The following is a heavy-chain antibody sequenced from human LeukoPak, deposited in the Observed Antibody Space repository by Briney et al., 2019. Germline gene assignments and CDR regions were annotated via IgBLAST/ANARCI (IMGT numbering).Heavy chain of an antibody. J-gene: IGHJ2*01. V-gene: IGHV3-64D*09. CDR3: VKGALVRGNHHCHFEL. Sequence: GGSLRLSCSASGFTFSTYAMYWVRQAPGKGLEYVSAITSSGGSTYYADSVKGRFTVSRDNSKNALYLQMSSLRAEDTAVYYCVKGALVRGNHHCHFELWGRGTLVTVSS. D-gene: IGHD3-10*01. CDR1: GFTFSTYA. CDR2: ITSSGGST.